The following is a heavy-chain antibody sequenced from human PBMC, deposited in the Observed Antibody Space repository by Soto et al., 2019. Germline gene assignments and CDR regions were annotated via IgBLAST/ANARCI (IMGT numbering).Heavy chain of an antibody. CDR3: ARDQDSSSWFFAY. V-gene: IGHV4-4*02. D-gene: IGHD6-13*01. Sequence: PSETLSLTCAVSGGSISSSNWWSWVRQPPGKGLEWIGEIYHSGSTNYNPSLKSRVTISVDKSKNQFSLKLSSVTAADTAVYYCARDQDSSSWFFAYWGQGTLVTVSS. J-gene: IGHJ4*02. CDR2: IYHSGST. CDR1: GGSISSSNW.